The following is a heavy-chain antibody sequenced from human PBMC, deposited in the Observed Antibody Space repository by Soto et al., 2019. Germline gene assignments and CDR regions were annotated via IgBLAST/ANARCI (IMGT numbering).Heavy chain of an antibody. J-gene: IGHJ3*02. CDR2: IYYTGNT. CDR1: GGSVSSGSYY. Sequence: PSETLSLTCTVSGGSVSSGSYYWSWIRQPPGKGLVWIGYIYYTGNTNYNPSLKSRVTISIDTSNNQFSLKLSSVTAAETAVYYCARDLLFYDSSGFRRMGDGDAFDIWGQGTMVT. V-gene: IGHV4-61*01. CDR3: ARDLLFYDSSGFRRMGDGDAFDI. D-gene: IGHD3-22*01.